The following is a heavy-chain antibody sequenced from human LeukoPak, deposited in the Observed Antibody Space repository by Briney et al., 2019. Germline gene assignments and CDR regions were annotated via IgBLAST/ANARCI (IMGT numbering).Heavy chain of an antibody. V-gene: IGHV3-53*01. CDR1: GFTFSSNY. CDR3: ARDYCSSTSCYTDY. J-gene: IGHJ4*02. Sequence: GGSLRLSCAASGFTFSSNYMSWVRQAPGKGLEWVSVIYSGGSTYYADSVKGRFTISRDNSKNTLYLQMNSLRAEDTAVYYCARDYCSSTSCYTDYWGQGTLVTVSS. D-gene: IGHD2-2*02. CDR2: IYSGGST.